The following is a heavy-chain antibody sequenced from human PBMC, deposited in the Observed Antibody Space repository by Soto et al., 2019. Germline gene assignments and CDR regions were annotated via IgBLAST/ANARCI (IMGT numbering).Heavy chain of an antibody. Sequence: EVQLVESGGDLTQPGGSLILSCAASGFTVSNNYISWVCQAPGKGLEWVSLMYSGGSTHYANSVKGLFTISRDGSKNTVYLQMNSLRAEDRAVYYGTQLDAFDVWGQGTMVTVSS. CDR2: MYSGGST. J-gene: IGHJ3*01. V-gene: IGHV3-53*01. CDR1: GFTVSNNY. CDR3: TQLDAFDV.